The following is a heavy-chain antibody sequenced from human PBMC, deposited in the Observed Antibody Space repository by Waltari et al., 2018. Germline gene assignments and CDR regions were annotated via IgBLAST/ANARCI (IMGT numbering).Heavy chain of an antibody. CDR3: ARGGGTFSKPQYFDS. CDR2: INTNTGNP. Sequence: QVHLVQSGSEMKKPGASVKVSCKASGYIFTTYGINWVRQAPGQGLEWMGWINTNTGNPTYGQGFTGRFVFSLDTSVSTAYLQISSLKAEDSAIYYCARGGGTFSKPQYFDSWGQGTRVTVSS. D-gene: IGHD1-26*01. V-gene: IGHV7-4-1*02. CDR1: GYIFTTYG. J-gene: IGHJ4*02.